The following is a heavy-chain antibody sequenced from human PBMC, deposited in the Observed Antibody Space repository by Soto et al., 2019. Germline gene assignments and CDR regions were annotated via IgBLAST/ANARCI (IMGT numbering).Heavy chain of an antibody. CDR1: GYTFTGYY. Sequence: GASVKVSCKASGYTFTGYYMHWVRQAPGKGLEWMGGFDPEDGDTIYAQKFQGRVTMTEDTSTDTAYMELSSLRSEDTAVYYCATAKTPDDYNYYYYYGMDVWGQGTTVTVSS. CDR3: ATAKTPDDYNYYYYYGMDV. D-gene: IGHD4-4*01. J-gene: IGHJ6*02. CDR2: FDPEDGDT. V-gene: IGHV1-24*01.